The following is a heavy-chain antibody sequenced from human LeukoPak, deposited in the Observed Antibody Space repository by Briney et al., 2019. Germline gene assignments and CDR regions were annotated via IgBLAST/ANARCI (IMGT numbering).Heavy chain of an antibody. J-gene: IGHJ4*02. V-gene: IGHV4-39*07. CDR3: ASSYGGNSRFDD. D-gene: IGHD4-23*01. Sequence: SETLSLTCTVSGGSINNKSYFWGWIRQPPGKGLEWIGSIYYTGSTYYNPSLKSRVIISEDMSKNQFSLKLSSVTAADTAVYYCASSYGGNSRFDDWGQGSPVTVSS. CDR2: IYYTGST. CDR1: GGSINNKSYF.